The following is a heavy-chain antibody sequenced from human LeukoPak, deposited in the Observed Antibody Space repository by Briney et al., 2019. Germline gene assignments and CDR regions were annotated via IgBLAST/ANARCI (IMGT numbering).Heavy chain of an antibody. CDR2: INQDASEK. CDR3: TRVRVSSYYGMDI. Sequence: PGGSLRLSCAVSGFTFSSYWMSWVRQAPGKGLEWVANINQDASEKYHVVSVKGRFTISRDNAKNSLYLQMNSLRAEDTAVYYCTRVRVSSYYGMDIWGQGTTVTVSS. CDR1: GFTFSSYW. J-gene: IGHJ6*02. V-gene: IGHV3-7*05. D-gene: IGHD2/OR15-2a*01.